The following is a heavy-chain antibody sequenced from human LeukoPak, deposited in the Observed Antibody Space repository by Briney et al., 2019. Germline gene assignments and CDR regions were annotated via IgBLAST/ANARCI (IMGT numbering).Heavy chain of an antibody. D-gene: IGHD6-19*01. J-gene: IGHJ4*02. CDR3: ARLVYSSGWVFDY. Sequence: GVARQISCQGSGFGFTSYWIGWVRPMPGKGLGWIGIIYPGDSDTRYSPSFQGQVTISADKSISTAYLQWSSLKASDTAMYYCARLVYSSGWVFDYWGQGTLVTVSS. CDR2: IYPGDSDT. CDR1: GFGFTSYW. V-gene: IGHV5-51*01.